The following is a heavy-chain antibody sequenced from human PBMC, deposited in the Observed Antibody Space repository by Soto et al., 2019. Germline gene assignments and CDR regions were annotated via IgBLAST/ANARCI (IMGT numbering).Heavy chain of an antibody. J-gene: IGHJ4*02. Sequence: ASVKVSCKASGFTFTSSAVQWVRQARGQRLEWIGWIVVGSGNTNYAQKFQERVTITRDMSTSTAYMELSSLRSEDTAVYYCAALYNWKQTAVDYWGQGTLVTVSS. CDR1: GFTFTSSA. CDR3: AALYNWKQTAVDY. D-gene: IGHD1-20*01. V-gene: IGHV1-58*01. CDR2: IVVGSGNT.